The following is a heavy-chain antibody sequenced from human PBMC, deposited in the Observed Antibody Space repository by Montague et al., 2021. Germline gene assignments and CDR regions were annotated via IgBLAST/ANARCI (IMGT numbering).Heavy chain of an antibody. J-gene: IGHJ5*01. Sequence: SLRLSCAASGFTFSSFWMHWVRQAPGKGLVWVSHITSDGSNTNYADSVKGRFTISRDNAKSTLYLQMNSLRDEDTAVYYCVRDRPTAWFDSWGQGTLVTVSS. CDR1: GFTFSSFW. CDR2: ITSDGSNT. D-gene: IGHD5-18*01. V-gene: IGHV3-74*01. CDR3: VRDRPTAWFDS.